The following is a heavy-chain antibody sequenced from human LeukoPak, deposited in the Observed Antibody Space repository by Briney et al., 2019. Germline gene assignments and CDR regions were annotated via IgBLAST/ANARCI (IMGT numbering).Heavy chain of an antibody. J-gene: IGHJ4*02. V-gene: IGHV1-2*02. D-gene: IGHD3-16*02. CDR2: INPNIGGT. CDR1: GYTFTGYY. CDR3: ARADYDYVWGSNRQYYFDY. Sequence: ASVKVSCKASGYTFTGYYMHWVRQSPGQGLEWMGWINPNIGGTNYAQKFQGRVTMTRDTSINAVFMELSRLRSDDTAVYYCARADYDYVWGSNRQYYFDYWGQGTLVTVSS.